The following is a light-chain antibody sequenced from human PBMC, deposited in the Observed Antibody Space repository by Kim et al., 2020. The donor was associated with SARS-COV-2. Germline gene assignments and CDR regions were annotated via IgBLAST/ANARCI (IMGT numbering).Light chain of an antibody. Sequence: VSPGERATLSCRASQSVSSNLAWYQQKPVQAPRLLIYGASTRATGIPARFSGSGSGTEFTLTISSLQSEDFAVYYCQQYNIWPITFGQGTRLEIK. CDR2: GAS. CDR3: QQYNIWPIT. J-gene: IGKJ5*01. V-gene: IGKV3-15*01. CDR1: QSVSSN.